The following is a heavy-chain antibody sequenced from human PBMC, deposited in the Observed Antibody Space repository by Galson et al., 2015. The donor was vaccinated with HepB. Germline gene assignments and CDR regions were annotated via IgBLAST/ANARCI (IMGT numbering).Heavy chain of an antibody. D-gene: IGHD2-8*01. CDR2: ISEVGNRR. Sequence: SLRLSCAGSGFTFSSHWMHWVRQAPGKGLVWVSHISEVGNRRDYADSVKGRFTTSRDNAKNTLYLQMNSLRAEDTAVYYCARYSGVSFVDYWGQGTLVTVSS. V-gene: IGHV3-74*01. CDR3: ARYSGVSFVDY. J-gene: IGHJ4*02. CDR1: GFTFSSHW.